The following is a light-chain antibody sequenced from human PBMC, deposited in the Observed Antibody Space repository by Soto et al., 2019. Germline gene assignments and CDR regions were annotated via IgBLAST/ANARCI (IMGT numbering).Light chain of an antibody. CDR2: GAS. V-gene: IGKV3-15*01. J-gene: IGKJ2*01. Sequence: EIVMTQSPATLSVSPGERATLSCRASQSVKSNLAWYQQKPGQAPRLLVYGASTGATGIPARFSGSGSGTEFTLTISSLQSEDFAIYYCQQYHNWPYTFGQGTMMEIK. CDR1: QSVKSN. CDR3: QQYHNWPYT.